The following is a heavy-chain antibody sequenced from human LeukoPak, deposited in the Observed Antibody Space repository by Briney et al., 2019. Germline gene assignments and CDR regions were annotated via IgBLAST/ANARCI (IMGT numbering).Heavy chain of an antibody. J-gene: IGHJ4*02. CDR3: AKKYSGSYLSDFDS. CDR2: ISSSGSTI. CDR1: GFTFSSYE. Sequence: PGGSLRLSCAASGFTFSSYEMNWVRQAPGKGLEWVSYISSSGSTIYYADSVKGRFTLSRDNSKNTVDLQMNSLSAEDTAIYYCAKKYSGSYLSDFDSWGQGTLVTVSS. V-gene: IGHV3-48*03. D-gene: IGHD1-26*01.